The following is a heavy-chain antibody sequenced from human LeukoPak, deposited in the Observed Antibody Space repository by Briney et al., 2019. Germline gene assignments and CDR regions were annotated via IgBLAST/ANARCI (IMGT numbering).Heavy chain of an antibody. CDR2: IYTSGST. V-gene: IGHV4-4*07. Sequence: TSETLSLTCTVSVGSISSYYWSCLRQPAGKGLEWIGRIYTSGSTNYNPSLKSRVTMSVDTSKNQLSLKLSSVTDADTAVYYCARGGVYSNYWGQGTLVTVSS. CDR1: VGSISSYY. CDR3: ARGGVYSNY. D-gene: IGHD6-13*01. J-gene: IGHJ4*02.